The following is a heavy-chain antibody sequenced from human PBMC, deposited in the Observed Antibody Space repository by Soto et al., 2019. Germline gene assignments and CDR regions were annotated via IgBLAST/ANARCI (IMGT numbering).Heavy chain of an antibody. CDR1: GFTFSDYY. CDR2: ISSSSSYT. D-gene: IGHD1-26*01. J-gene: IGHJ4*02. V-gene: IGHV3-11*05. Sequence: GGSLRLSCAASGFTFSDYYMSWICQAPGKGLEWVSYISSSSSYTNYADSVKGRFTISRDNAKNSLYLQMNSLRAEDTAVYYCAREIFSGSYKVKACDYWGQGTLVTVSS. CDR3: AREIFSGSYKVKACDY.